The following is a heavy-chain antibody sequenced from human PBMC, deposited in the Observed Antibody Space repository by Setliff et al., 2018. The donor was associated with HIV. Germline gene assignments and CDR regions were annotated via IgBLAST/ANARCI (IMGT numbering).Heavy chain of an antibody. CDR2: IYYTGIP. CDR1: GTSINSHY. Sequence: PSETLSLTCTVSGTSINSHYWSWIRQTPGKGLQWIGLIYYTGIPTYNPSLEGRITMSVDRSKSQFSLRLTSVTAADTAMYYCARVSRLHPFDPWGQGTLVTVSS. J-gene: IGHJ5*02. D-gene: IGHD2-15*01. CDR3: ARVSRLHPFDP. V-gene: IGHV4-59*11.